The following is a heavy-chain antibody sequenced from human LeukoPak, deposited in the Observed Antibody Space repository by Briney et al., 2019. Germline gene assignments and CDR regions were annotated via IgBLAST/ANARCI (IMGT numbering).Heavy chain of an antibody. J-gene: IGHJ4*02. CDR1: GFTFSSYS. D-gene: IGHD6-13*01. CDR2: IWYDGGNK. Sequence: GGSLRLSCAASGFTFSSYSMNWVRQAPGKGLEWVAVIWYDGGNKYYADSVKGRFTISRDNSKNTLYLQMNSLRAEDTAVYYCARDLSRGGSSWYFDYWGQGTLVTVSS. CDR3: ARDLSRGGSSWYFDY. V-gene: IGHV3-33*08.